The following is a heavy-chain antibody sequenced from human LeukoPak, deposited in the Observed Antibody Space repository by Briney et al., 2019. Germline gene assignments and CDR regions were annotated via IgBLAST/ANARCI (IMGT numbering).Heavy chain of an antibody. J-gene: IGHJ3*02. D-gene: IGHD1-26*01. Sequence: SETLSLTCTVSGGSISSSSYYWGWIRQPPGKGLEWIGSIYYSGSTYYNPSLKSRVTISVDTSKNQFSLKLSSVTAADTAVYYCASSMEWELPDAFDIWGQGTMVTVSS. CDR3: ASSMEWELPDAFDI. CDR2: IYYSGST. CDR1: GGSISSSSYY. V-gene: IGHV4-39*07.